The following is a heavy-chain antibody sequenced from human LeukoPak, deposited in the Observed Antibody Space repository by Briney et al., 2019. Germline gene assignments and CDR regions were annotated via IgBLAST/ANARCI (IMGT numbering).Heavy chain of an antibody. Sequence: SQTLSLTCAISGDSGSSNSASWNWIRQSPSGGLEWLGRTYHRSQWYYNYAESVKSRITINPDTSKNQFSLQLNSVTPEDTAVYYCARGSYSDYWGQGTLVTVSS. CDR3: ARGSYSDY. CDR1: GDSGSSNSAS. CDR2: TYHRSQWYY. J-gene: IGHJ4*02. V-gene: IGHV6-1*01.